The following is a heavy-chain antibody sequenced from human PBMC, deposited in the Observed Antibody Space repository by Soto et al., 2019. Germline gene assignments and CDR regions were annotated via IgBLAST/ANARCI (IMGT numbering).Heavy chain of an antibody. CDR2: MSYAGSNE. Sequence: QVQLVESGGGVVQPGRSLRLSCAASGFTFSHYAMHWVRQAPGKGLEWVALMSYAGSNEYYADSVRGRLTISRDNSKNTLYLQMNSLRAEDTAMYYCAKDGSHNFDYWGQGTLVTVSS. D-gene: IGHD1-26*01. J-gene: IGHJ4*02. V-gene: IGHV3-30*18. CDR3: AKDGSHNFDY. CDR1: GFTFSHYA.